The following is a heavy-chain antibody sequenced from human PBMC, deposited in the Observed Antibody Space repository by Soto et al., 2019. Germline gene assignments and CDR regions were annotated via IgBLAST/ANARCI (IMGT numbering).Heavy chain of an antibody. D-gene: IGHD3-16*01. V-gene: IGHV4-59*08. Sequence: SETLSLTCTVSGGSISSYYWNWIRQPPGKGLEWIGYIYYSGSTDYNPSLKGRVTISIDTSKNQSSLKLSSVTAADTAVYYWARLSGGSSAGMDVGGQGTTVTVSS. CDR1: GGSISSYY. CDR3: ARLSGGSSAGMDV. CDR2: IYYSGST. J-gene: IGHJ6*02.